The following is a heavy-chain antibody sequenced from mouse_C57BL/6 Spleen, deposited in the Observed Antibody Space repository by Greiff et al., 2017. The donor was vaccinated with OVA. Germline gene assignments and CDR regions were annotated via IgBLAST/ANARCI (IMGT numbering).Heavy chain of an antibody. J-gene: IGHJ2*01. V-gene: IGHV3-1*01. CDR1: GYSITSGYD. CDR3: ARFYYYGSSHYFDY. D-gene: IGHD1-1*01. Sequence: EVKLVESGPGMVKPSQSLSLTCTVTGYSITSGYDWHWIRHFPGNKLEWMGYISYSGSTNYNPSLKSRISITHDTSKNHFFLKLNSVTTEDTATYYCARFYYYGSSHYFDYWGQGTTLTVSS. CDR2: ISYSGST.